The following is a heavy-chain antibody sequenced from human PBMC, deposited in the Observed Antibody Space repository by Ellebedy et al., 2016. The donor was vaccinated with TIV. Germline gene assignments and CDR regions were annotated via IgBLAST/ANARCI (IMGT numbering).Heavy chain of an antibody. CDR3: ARVGGYYDSSGYYSALFDY. V-gene: IGHV4-59*01. J-gene: IGHJ4*02. Sequence: SETLSLTCTVSGGSISSYYWSWIRQPPGKGLEWIGYIYYSGSTNYNPSLKSRVTISVDTSKNQFSLKLSSVTAADTAVYYCARVGGYYDSSGYYSALFDYWGQGTLVTVSS. CDR2: IYYSGST. D-gene: IGHD3-22*01. CDR1: GGSISSYY.